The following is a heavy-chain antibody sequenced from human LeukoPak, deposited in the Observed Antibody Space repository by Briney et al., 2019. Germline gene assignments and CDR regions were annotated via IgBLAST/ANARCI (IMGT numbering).Heavy chain of an antibody. V-gene: IGHV1-18*01. D-gene: IGHD4-17*01. CDR2: ISAYNGNT. Sequence: ASVNVSCKASGYTFTSYGISWVRQAPGQGLEWMGWISAYNGNTNYAQKLQGRVTMTTDTSTSTAYMELRSLRSDDTAVYYCARVDYGDYIYYYGMDVWGQGTTVTVSS. CDR3: ARVDYGDYIYYYGMDV. CDR1: GYTFTSYG. J-gene: IGHJ6*02.